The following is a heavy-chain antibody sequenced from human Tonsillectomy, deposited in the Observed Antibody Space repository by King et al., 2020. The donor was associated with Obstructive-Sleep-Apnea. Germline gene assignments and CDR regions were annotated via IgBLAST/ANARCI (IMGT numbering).Heavy chain of an antibody. Sequence: QLQESGSGLVKPSQTLSLTCAVSGGSINSGGYSWSWIRQPPGKGLEWIGYIYHSGTTYYNPSLKSRVTISVDRSKKQFSLNLSSVTAADTAVYYCARARAAAGFDPWGQGTLVTVSS. CDR2: IYHSGTT. J-gene: IGHJ5*02. V-gene: IGHV4-30-2*01. D-gene: IGHD6-13*01. CDR1: GGSINSGGYS. CDR3: ARARAAAGFDP.